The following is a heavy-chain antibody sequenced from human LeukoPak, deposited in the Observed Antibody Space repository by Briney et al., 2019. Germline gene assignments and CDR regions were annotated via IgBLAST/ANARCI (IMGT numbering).Heavy chain of an antibody. V-gene: IGHV4-38-2*02. CDR1: GYSISSCYY. J-gene: IGHJ2*01. Sequence: SETLSLTCVVSGYSISSCYYWVWIRQPPGEGLEWIASIHHSGSTYYNPSLKSRVSISVDTSKNQFSLKLTSVTAADTAVYYCARDPSVTTRPYWHFNLWGRGTLVTVSS. CDR3: ARDPSVTTRPYWHFNL. D-gene: IGHD4-17*01. CDR2: IHHSGST.